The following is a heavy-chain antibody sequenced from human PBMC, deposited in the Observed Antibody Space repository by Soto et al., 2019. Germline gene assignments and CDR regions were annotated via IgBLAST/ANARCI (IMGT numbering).Heavy chain of an antibody. CDR3: SRQASDFWSGKPQYYMDV. V-gene: IGHV3-73*01. J-gene: IGHJ6*03. D-gene: IGHD3-3*01. CDR1: GFTFSGSA. CDR2: IRSKANNYGT. Sequence: EVQLVESGGGLVQPGGSLKLSCAASGFTFSGSAMHWVRQASGKGLEWVGRIRSKANNYGTAYGASGKGRFTISRDDSKNTAYLQMNSLKTEDTAVYYCSRQASDFWSGKPQYYMDVWGKGTTVTVSS.